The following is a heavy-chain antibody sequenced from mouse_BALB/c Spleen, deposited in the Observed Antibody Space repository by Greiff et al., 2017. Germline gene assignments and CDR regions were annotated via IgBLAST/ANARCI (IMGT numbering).Heavy chain of an antibody. V-gene: IGHV14-3*02. Sequence: VQLQQSGAELVKPGASVKFSCTASGFNIKDTYMHWVKQRPEQGLEWIGRIDPANGNTNYDPKFQGKATITADTSSNTAYLQLSSLTSEDTAVYYCANPLAYWGQGTLVTVSA. J-gene: IGHJ3*01. CDR2: IDPANGNT. CDR1: GFNIKDTY. CDR3: ANPLAY.